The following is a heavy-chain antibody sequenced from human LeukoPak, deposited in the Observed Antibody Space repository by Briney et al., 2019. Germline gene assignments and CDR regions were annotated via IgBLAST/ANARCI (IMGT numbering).Heavy chain of an antibody. CDR2: IWYDGNNK. D-gene: IGHD3-22*01. V-gene: IGHV3-33*06. Sequence: PERSLRLSCAASGFTFSSYGMHWVRQAPGKGLEWVAVIWYDGNNKYYADSVKGRFTISRDNSKNTLYLQMNSLRAEDTAVYYCAKSGDTYYYDSSGYYLDYWGQGTLVTVSS. CDR1: GFTFSSYG. CDR3: AKSGDTYYYDSSGYYLDY. J-gene: IGHJ4*02.